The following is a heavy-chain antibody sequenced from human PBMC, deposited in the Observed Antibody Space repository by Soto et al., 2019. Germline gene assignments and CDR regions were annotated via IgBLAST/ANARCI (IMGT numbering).Heavy chain of an antibody. J-gene: IGHJ6*03. CDR2: MNPNSGNT. D-gene: IGHD3-9*01. V-gene: IGHV1-8*01. CDR3: ARGGYDILTGYYGAHYYYYMHG. CDR1: GYTFTSYD. Sequence: ASVKVSCKASGYTFTSYDINWVRQATGQGLEWMGWMNPNSGNTGYAQKFQGRVTMTRNTSISTAYMELSSLRSEDTAVYYCARGGYDILTGYYGAHYYYYMHGWGKGTTVTVSS.